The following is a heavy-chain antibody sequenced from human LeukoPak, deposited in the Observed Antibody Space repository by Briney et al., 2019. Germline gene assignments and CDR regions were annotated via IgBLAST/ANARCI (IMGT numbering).Heavy chain of an antibody. D-gene: IGHD6-13*01. J-gene: IGHJ5*02. CDR2: IIPIFGTA. CDR3: ARDPSSSWSYNWFDP. V-gene: IGHV1-69*05. CDR1: GGTFSSYA. Sequence: SVKVSCKASGGTFSSYAISWVRQATGQGLEWMGRIIPIFGTANYAQKFQGRVTITTDESTSTAYMELSSLRSEGTAVDYVARDPSSSWSYNWFDPWGQGTLVTVSS.